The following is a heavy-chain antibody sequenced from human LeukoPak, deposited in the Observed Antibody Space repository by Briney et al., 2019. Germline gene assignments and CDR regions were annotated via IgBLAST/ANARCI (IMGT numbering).Heavy chain of an antibody. J-gene: IGHJ3*02. Sequence: GGSLRLSCAASGFTFSSYAMSWVRQAPGKGLEWVSAISGSGGSTYYADSVKGRFTISRDNSKNTLYLQMNSLRAEDTAVYYCAIDQRYTSYTNAFDIWGQGTMVTVSS. D-gene: IGHD2-2*02. CDR3: AIDQRYTSYTNAFDI. CDR2: ISGSGGST. CDR1: GFTFSSYA. V-gene: IGHV3-23*01.